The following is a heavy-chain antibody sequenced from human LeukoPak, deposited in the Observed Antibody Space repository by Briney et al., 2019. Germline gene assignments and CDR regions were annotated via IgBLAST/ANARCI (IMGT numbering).Heavy chain of an antibody. V-gene: IGHV3-23*01. CDR2: ITGSGGYT. J-gene: IGHJ5*02. CDR1: GFTFSSAA. Sequence: GGSLRLSCAASGFTFSSAAMSWVRQAPGKGLEWVSAITGSGGYTYNADSVKGRFTISRDNSKNTLYLQMNSLRAEDTAVYYCAKVGVAGGYYWFDPWGQGTLVTVSS. D-gene: IGHD6-19*01. CDR3: AKVGVAGGYYWFDP.